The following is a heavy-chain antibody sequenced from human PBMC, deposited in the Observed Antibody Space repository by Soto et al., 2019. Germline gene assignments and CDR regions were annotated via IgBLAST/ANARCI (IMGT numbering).Heavy chain of an antibody. CDR3: ARDYITMIVVVNLGY. Sequence: ASVKVSCKASGYTFTSYGISWVRQAPGQGLEWMGWISAYNGNTNYAQKLQGRVTMTTDTSTSTAYMELRSLRSDDTAVYYCARDYITMIVVVNLGYWGQGALVTVYS. J-gene: IGHJ4*02. CDR2: ISAYNGNT. CDR1: GYTFTSYG. D-gene: IGHD3-22*01. V-gene: IGHV1-18*01.